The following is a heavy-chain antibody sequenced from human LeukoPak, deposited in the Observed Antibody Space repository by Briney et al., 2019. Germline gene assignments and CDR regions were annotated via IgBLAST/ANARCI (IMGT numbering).Heavy chain of an antibody. Sequence: SETLSLTGTVSGFSISSGYYWGWIRQPPGKGLEWIGSIYHSGTTYYNPSLKSRVTISVDTSKNQFSLKVNSVAAADTAVYYCARGHSRTYYDIVTGADSYLYYFMDVWGKGTTVTVSS. V-gene: IGHV4-38-2*02. J-gene: IGHJ6*03. D-gene: IGHD3-9*01. CDR3: ARGHSRTYYDIVTGADSYLYYFMDV. CDR2: IYHSGTT. CDR1: GFSISSGYY.